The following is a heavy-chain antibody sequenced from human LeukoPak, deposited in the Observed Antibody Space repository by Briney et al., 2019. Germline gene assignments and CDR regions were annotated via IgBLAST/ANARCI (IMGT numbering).Heavy chain of an antibody. CDR3: ARVGDWPHGLYYYYYYMDV. Sequence: SETLSLTCTVSGYSISSGYYWGWIRQPPGKGLEWIGSIYHSGSTYYNPSLKSRVTISVDTSKNQFSLKLSSVTAADTAVYYCARVGDWPHGLYYYYYYMDVWGKGTTVTVSS. CDR2: IYHSGST. CDR1: GYSISSGYY. J-gene: IGHJ6*03. V-gene: IGHV4-38-2*02. D-gene: IGHD3-10*01.